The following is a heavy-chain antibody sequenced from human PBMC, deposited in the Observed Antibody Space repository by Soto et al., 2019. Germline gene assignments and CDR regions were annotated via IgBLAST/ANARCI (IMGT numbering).Heavy chain of an antibody. Sequence: PVRPLRLPCAASGVTFISYSMNRVRQATGKGLEWVSYVSSSSSTIYDADSVKGRFTISRDNAKDSLYLQINRLRAEARAVYYCVRGAWFDSWGKGTLVTVAS. J-gene: IGHJ5*01. V-gene: IGHV3-48*01. CDR1: GVTFISYS. CDR3: VRGAWFDS. CDR2: VSSSSSTI.